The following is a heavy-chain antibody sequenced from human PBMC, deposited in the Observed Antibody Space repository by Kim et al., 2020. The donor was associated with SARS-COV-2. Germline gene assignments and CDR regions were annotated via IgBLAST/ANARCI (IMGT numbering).Heavy chain of an antibody. D-gene: IGHD6-6*01. CDR1: GFTFDDYA. CDR3: AKDILEYSSSVGIDV. CDR2: ISWNSGSI. V-gene: IGHV3-9*01. J-gene: IGHJ6*02. Sequence: GGSLRLSCAASGFTFDDYAMHWVRQAPGKGLEWVSGISWNSGSIGYADSVTGRFTISRDNAKNSLYLQMNSLRAEDTALYYCAKDILEYSSSVGIDVWGQGTPVTVSS.